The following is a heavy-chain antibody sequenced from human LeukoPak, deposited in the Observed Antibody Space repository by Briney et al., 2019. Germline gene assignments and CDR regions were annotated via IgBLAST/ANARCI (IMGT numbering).Heavy chain of an antibody. J-gene: IGHJ4*02. CDR1: GGSISSGDYY. V-gene: IGHV4-30-4*08. Sequence: SQTLSLTCTVSGGSISSGDYYWSWMRQPPGKGLEWIGYIYYSGTTYYNPSLKSRVTISVDTSKNQFSLNLSSVTAADTAVYYCARLTYDSSSYRYYFDYWGQGTLVTVSS. D-gene: IGHD3-22*01. CDR3: ARLTYDSSSYRYYFDY. CDR2: IYYSGTT.